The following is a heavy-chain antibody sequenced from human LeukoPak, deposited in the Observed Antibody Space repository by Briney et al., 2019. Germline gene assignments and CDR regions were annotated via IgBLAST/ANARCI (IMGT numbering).Heavy chain of an antibody. CDR2: INPNSGDT. V-gene: IGHV1-2*02. J-gene: IGHJ3*02. CDR1: GYTFTGYY. D-gene: IGHD6-19*01. Sequence: ASVKVSCKASGYTFTGYYMHWVRQAPGQGLEWMGWINPNSGDTNYAQKFQGRVTMTRDTSINTAYMELSRLRSDDTAVYYCARGPEQWPDDIWGQGTMVTVSS. CDR3: ARGPEQWPDDI.